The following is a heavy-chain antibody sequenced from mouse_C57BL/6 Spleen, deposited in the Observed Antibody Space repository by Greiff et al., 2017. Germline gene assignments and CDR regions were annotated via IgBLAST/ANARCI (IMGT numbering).Heavy chain of an antibody. Sequence: QVQLKESGAELARPGASVKLSCKASGYTFTSYGISWVKQRTGQGLEWIGEIYPRSGNTYYNEKFKGKATLTADKSSSTAYMELRSLTSEDSAVYFCARDLMVTTTLDYWGQGTTLTVSS. CDR3: ARDLMVTTTLDY. CDR2: IYPRSGNT. J-gene: IGHJ2*01. V-gene: IGHV1-81*01. CDR1: GYTFTSYG. D-gene: IGHD2-2*01.